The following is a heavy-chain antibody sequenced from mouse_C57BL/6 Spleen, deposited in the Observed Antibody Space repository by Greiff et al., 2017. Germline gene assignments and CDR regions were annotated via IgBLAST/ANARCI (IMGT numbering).Heavy chain of an antibody. CDR1: GFTFSNYW. CDR2: IRLKSDNYAT. CDR3: TEYYYGSRGD. J-gene: IGHJ2*01. D-gene: IGHD1-1*01. V-gene: IGHV6-3*01. Sequence: EVKLVESGGGLVQPGGSMKLSCVASGFTFSNYWMNWVRQSPEKGLEWVAQIRLKSDNYATHYAESVKGRFTISRDDSKSSVYLQMNNLRAEDTGIYYCTEYYYGSRGDWGQGTTLTVSS.